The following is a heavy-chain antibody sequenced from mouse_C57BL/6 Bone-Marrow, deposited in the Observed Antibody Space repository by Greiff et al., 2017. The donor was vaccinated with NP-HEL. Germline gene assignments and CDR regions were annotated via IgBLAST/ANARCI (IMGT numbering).Heavy chain of an antibody. Sequence: QVQLQQSGAELARPGASVKMSCKASGYTFTSYTMHWVKQRPGQGLEWIGYINPSSGYTKYNQKFKDKATLTADKSSSTAYMQLSSLTSEDSAVYYCARTNIYYDDNVFAMDYWGQGTSVTVSS. CDR3: ARTNIYYDDNVFAMDY. CDR1: GYTFTSYT. D-gene: IGHD2-13*01. CDR2: INPSSGYT. V-gene: IGHV1-4*01. J-gene: IGHJ4*01.